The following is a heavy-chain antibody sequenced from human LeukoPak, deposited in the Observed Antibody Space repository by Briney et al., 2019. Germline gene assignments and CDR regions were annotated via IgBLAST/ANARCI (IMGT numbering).Heavy chain of an antibody. Sequence: PGGSLRLSCAASGFTFSSYGMHWVRQAPGKGLEWVAVISYDGGNKYYADSVKGRFTISRDNSKNTLYLQMNSLRAEDTAVYYCAKDPGIRDYYDSSGYYDWGQGTLVTVSS. CDR3: AKDPGIRDYYDSSGYYD. CDR2: ISYDGGNK. CDR1: GFTFSSYG. D-gene: IGHD3-22*01. J-gene: IGHJ4*02. V-gene: IGHV3-30*18.